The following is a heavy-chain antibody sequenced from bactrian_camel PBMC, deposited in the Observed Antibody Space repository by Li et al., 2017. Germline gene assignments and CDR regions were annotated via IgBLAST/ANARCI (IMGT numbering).Heavy chain of an antibody. D-gene: IGHD6*01. CDR3: AADVGSMSGNCQPNY. V-gene: IGHV3S55*01. Sequence: HVQLVESGGGSVQAGGSLRLSCVVGGYNYGSYCMGWFRQAPGKEREAVAALNGDGTTSYADYVKGRFSISKDDAKNTVYLQMNNLKPEDTVMYYCAADVGSMSGNCQPNYWGRGTQVTVS. CDR2: LNGDGTT. J-gene: IGHJ4*01. CDR1: GYNYGSYC.